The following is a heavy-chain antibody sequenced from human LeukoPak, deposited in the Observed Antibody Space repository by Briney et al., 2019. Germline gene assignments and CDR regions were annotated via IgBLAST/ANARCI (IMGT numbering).Heavy chain of an antibody. CDR2: ISGSGGST. D-gene: IGHD5-12*01. CDR3: AKDHSYSGYDSVRDFDY. Sequence: GGSLRLSCAASGFTFSSYAMSWVRQAPGKGLEWVSAISGSGGSTYYAASVKGRFTISRDNSKNTLYLQMNSLRAEDTAVYYCAKDHSYSGYDSVRDFDYWGQGTLVTVSS. CDR1: GFTFSSYA. V-gene: IGHV3-23*01. J-gene: IGHJ4*02.